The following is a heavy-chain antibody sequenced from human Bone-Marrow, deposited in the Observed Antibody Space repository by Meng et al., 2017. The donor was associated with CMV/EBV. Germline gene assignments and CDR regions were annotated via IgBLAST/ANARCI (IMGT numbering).Heavy chain of an antibody. CDR3: AANLYDVNSLRALDF. D-gene: IGHD3-16*01. V-gene: IGHV1-2*02. Sequence: ASVKVSCKASGYTFTDYYIHWVRQAPGQGLEWMGWINPNNGDTNYAQKFQGRVTLTRDTSIYTAFMDLSRLRFDDTAIYYRAANLYDVNSLRALDFWGQGALVTVSS. CDR2: INPNNGDT. J-gene: IGHJ4*02. CDR1: GYTFTDYY.